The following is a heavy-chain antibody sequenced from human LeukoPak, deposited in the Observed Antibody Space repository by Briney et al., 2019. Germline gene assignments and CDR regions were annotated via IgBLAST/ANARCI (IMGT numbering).Heavy chain of an antibody. CDR1: GGSISSYY. Sequence: SETLSLTCTDSGGSISSYYWSWIRQPAGKGLEWIGRIYTSGSTNYNPSFKSRVTMSVDTSKNQFSLKLSPVTAADTAVYYCARDQGEQWLVHFDYWGQGTLVTVSS. J-gene: IGHJ4*02. CDR3: ARDQGEQWLVHFDY. D-gene: IGHD6-19*01. CDR2: IYTSGST. V-gene: IGHV4-4*07.